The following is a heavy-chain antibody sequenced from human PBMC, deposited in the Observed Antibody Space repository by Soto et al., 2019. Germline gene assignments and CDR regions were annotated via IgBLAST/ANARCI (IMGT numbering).Heavy chain of an antibody. D-gene: IGHD3-10*01. CDR1: GFTFSSYW. CDR2: LYIDGSRT. J-gene: IGHJ6*03. V-gene: IGHV3-74*01. CDR3: ARGAGGYYYMDV. Sequence: EVQLVESGGGLVQPGGSLRLSCAASGFTFSSYWMHWVRQVPGKGLVWVSRLYIDGSRTSYADSVKGRFTISRDNAKNNLYLQMNSLRAEDTAVYYCARGAGGYYYMDVWGKGTTVTVSS.